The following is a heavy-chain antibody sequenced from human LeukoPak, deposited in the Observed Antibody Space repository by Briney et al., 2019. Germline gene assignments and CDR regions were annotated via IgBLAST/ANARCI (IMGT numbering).Heavy chain of an antibody. CDR3: ARVLNYYGSGSYYYYYYYGMDV. J-gene: IGHJ6*02. V-gene: IGHV3-48*02. CDR2: ISSSSSTI. Sequence: GGSLRLSCAASGFTFSSYSMNWVRQASGKGLEWVSYISSSSSTIYYADSVKGRFTISRDNAKNSLYLQMNSLRDEDTAVYYCARVLNYYGSGSYYYYYYYGMDVWGQGTTVTVSS. D-gene: IGHD3-10*01. CDR1: GFTFSSYS.